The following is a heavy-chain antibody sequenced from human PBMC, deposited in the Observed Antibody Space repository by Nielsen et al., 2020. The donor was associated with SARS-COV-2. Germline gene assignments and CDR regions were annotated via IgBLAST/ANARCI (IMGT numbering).Heavy chain of an antibody. CDR1: GFTFSSYA. V-gene: IGHV3-30-3*01. J-gene: IGHJ6*02. CDR2: ISYDGSNK. D-gene: IGHD1-7*01. CDR3: ARELELRGYYYYYGMDV. Sequence: GESPKISCAASGFTFSSYAMHWVRQAPGKGLEWVAVISYDGSNKYYADSVKGRFTISRDNSKNTLYLQMNSLRAEDTAVYYCARELELRGYYYYYGMDVWGQGTTVTVSS.